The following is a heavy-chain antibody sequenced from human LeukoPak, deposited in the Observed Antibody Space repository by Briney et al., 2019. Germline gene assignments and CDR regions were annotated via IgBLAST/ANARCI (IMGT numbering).Heavy chain of an antibody. J-gene: IGHJ5*02. CDR2: INPNSGGT. CDR1: GYTFTGYY. D-gene: IGHD3-10*01. CDR3: ARGGSGSYFSWLDP. Sequence: ASVKVSCKASGYTFTGYYIHWVRQAPGQGLECVGWINPNSGGTNYAQKFQGRVTMTRDTSISTAYMELSRLRSDDAAVYYCARGGSGSYFSWLDPWGQGTLVTVSS. V-gene: IGHV1-2*02.